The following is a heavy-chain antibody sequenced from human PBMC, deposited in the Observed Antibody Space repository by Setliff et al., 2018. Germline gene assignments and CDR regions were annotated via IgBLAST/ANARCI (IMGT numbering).Heavy chain of an antibody. CDR3: ARAPVGDRNGLFDS. J-gene: IGHJ4*02. Sequence: PSETLSLTCAVYGGSFSTYYWIWTRQPPGKGLEWIGEINHSGSTNYNPSLKSRVTMSVDTSKNHFSLELTSVTAADTAVYYCARAPVGDRNGLFDSWGQGTLVTVSS. CDR1: GGSFSTYY. V-gene: IGHV4-34*10. CDR2: INHSGST. D-gene: IGHD6-19*01.